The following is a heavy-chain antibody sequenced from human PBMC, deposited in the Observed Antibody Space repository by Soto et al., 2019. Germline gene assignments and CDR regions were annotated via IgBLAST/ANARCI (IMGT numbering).Heavy chain of an antibody. V-gene: IGHV3-30-3*01. J-gene: IGHJ4*02. CDR3: ARALVAAVAEDY. CDR2: ISYDGSNK. D-gene: IGHD6-19*01. Sequence: GGSLRLSCAASGFTFSSYAMHWVRQAPGKGLEWVAVISYDGSNKYYADSVKGRFTISRDNSKNTLYLQMNSPRAEDTAVYYCARALVAAVAEDYWGQGPLVTVSS. CDR1: GFTFSSYA.